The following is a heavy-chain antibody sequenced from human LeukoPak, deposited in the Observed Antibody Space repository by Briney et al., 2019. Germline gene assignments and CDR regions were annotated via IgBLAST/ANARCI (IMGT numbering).Heavy chain of an antibody. CDR2: INPNSGGT. CDR1: GYTFTGYY. D-gene: IGHD6-19*01. V-gene: IGHV1-2*06. CDR3: ARFIAVAGPSEYFDS. J-gene: IGHJ4*02. Sequence: ASVKVSCKASGYTFTGYYMHWVRQAPGQRLEWMGRINPNSGGTNYAQKFPGRVTMTGDTSASTAYMELSSLRSEDTAVYYCARFIAVAGPSEYFDSWGQGTLVTVSS.